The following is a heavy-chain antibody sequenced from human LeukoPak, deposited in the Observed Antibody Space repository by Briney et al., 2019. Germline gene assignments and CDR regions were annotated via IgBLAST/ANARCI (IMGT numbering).Heavy chain of an antibody. J-gene: IGHJ6*03. V-gene: IGHV4-4*07. Sequence: SETLSLTCTVSGGSISSYYWSWIRQPAGKGLEWIGRIYTSGSTNYNPSLKSRVTISVDTSKNQFPLKLSSVTAADTAVYYCARDSRKVGYYYYMDVWGKGTTVTISS. CDR3: ARDSRKVGYYYYMDV. CDR1: GGSISSYY. CDR2: IYTSGST.